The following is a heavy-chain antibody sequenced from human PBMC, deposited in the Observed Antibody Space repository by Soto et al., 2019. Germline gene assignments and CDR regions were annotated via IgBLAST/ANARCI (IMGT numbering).Heavy chain of an antibody. CDR3: ARYRGGLIAVAGSGIDV. Sequence: GASVKVSCKASGYTFTGYYMHWVRQAPGQGLEWMGWISAYNGSTNYAQKLQGSVTMTTDTSTSTAYMALRSLSSADTAVYYCARYRGGLIAVAGSGIDVWGQGTTVTVSS. J-gene: IGHJ6*02. CDR1: GYTFTGYY. CDR2: ISAYNGST. V-gene: IGHV1-18*04. D-gene: IGHD6-19*01.